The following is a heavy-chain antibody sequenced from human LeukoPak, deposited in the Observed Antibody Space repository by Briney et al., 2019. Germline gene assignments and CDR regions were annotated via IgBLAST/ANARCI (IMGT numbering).Heavy chain of an antibody. CDR1: GGTFNSYA. V-gene: IGHV1-69*10. D-gene: IGHD3-22*01. CDR2: IIPLLGIA. Sequence: GSSAKVSCKASGGTFNSYAISWVRQAPGQGLEWMGRIIPLLGIANYAQKFQGRVTISADKSTPTAYMELSSLRSEDTAVYYCARDQYYDSSGYYFDYWGQGTLVTVSS. J-gene: IGHJ4*02. CDR3: ARDQYYDSSGYYFDY.